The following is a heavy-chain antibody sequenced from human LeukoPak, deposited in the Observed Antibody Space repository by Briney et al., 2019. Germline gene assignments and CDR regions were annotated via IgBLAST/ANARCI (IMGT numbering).Heavy chain of an antibody. CDR3: ERPRYSSLFPYDY. D-gene: IGHD6-13*01. Sequence: SETLSLTCAVYGGSFSSYYWSWIRQPPGKGLEWIGEINHSGSTNYNPSLKSRVTISVDASKNQFSLKLISVTVADTAADYCERPRYSSLFPYDYWGQGTLVSDSS. CDR1: GGSFSSYY. CDR2: INHSGST. J-gene: IGHJ4*02. V-gene: IGHV4-34*01.